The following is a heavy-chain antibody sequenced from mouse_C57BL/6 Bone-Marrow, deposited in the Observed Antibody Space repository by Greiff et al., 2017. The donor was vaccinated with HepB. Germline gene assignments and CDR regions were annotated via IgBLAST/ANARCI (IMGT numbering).Heavy chain of an antibody. J-gene: IGHJ3*01. Sequence: VQLQQSGAELVKPGASVKLSCKASGYTFTSYWMHWVKQRPGQGLEWIGMIHPNSGSTNYNEKFKSKATLTVDKSSSTAYMQLSSLTSEDSAVYYCARTDSSGGWFAYWGQGTLVTVSA. CDR1: GYTFTSYW. CDR3: ARTDSSGGWFAY. D-gene: IGHD3-2*02. V-gene: IGHV1-64*01. CDR2: IHPNSGST.